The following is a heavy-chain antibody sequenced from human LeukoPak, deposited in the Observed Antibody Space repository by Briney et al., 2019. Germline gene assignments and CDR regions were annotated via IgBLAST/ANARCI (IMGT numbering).Heavy chain of an antibody. CDR2: INSDGSST. CDR1: GFTFSSYW. V-gene: IGHV3-74*01. D-gene: IGHD6-6*01. Sequence: GGSLRLSCAASGFTFSSYWMHWVRQAPGKGLVWVSRINSDGSSTSYADSVKGRFTISRDNAKNTLYLQMNSLRAEDTAVYYCARGRLAARPKGWFDPWGQGTLVTVSS. J-gene: IGHJ5*02. CDR3: ARGRLAARPKGWFDP.